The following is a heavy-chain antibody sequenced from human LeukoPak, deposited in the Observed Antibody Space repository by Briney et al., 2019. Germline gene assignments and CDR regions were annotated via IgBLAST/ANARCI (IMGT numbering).Heavy chain of an antibody. CDR2: IYYSGST. CDR3: ARSSESYYY. CDR1: GGSISSSGYY. Sequence: SETLSLTCSVSGGSISSSGYYWGWIRQPPGKGLEWIVSIYYSGSTYYNPSLKSRVTISVDTSKNQFSLRLNSVTAADTAVYYCARSSESYYYWGQGTLVTVSS. V-gene: IGHV4-39*01. J-gene: IGHJ4*02. D-gene: IGHD1-26*01.